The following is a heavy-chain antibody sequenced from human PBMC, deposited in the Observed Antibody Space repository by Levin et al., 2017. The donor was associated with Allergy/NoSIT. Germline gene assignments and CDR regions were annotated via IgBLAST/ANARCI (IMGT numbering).Heavy chain of an antibody. D-gene: IGHD3-16*01. V-gene: IGHV3-33*01. J-gene: IGHJ4*02. CDR3: ARGEYYVWGSLRN. CDR1: GFTFSSYA. CDR2: IWYDGTNK. Sequence: GESLKISCSASGFTFSSYAMHWVRQAPGKGLEWVAVIWYDGTNKEYADSVKGRFTISRDNSKKTLYLQMNSLRAEDTALYYCARGEYYVWGSLRNWGQGTLVTVSS.